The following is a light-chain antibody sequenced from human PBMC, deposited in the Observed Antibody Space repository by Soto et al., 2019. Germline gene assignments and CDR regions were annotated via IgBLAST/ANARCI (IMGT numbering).Light chain of an antibody. V-gene: IGKV3-20*01. J-gene: IGKJ1*01. CDR1: QSVRSNF. Sequence: EIVLTQSPGTLSLSPGERATLSCRASQSVRSNFLAWYQQKPGQAPRLLIYGASNRATGILDRFSGSGSGTDFTLTITRLEAEDFAMYYCQRYDSLRTFGQGTKVEI. CDR2: GAS. CDR3: QRYDSLRT.